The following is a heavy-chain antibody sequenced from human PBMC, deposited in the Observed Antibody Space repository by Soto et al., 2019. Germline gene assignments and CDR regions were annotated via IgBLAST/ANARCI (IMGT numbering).Heavy chain of an antibody. J-gene: IGHJ3*02. D-gene: IGHD1-26*01. Sequence: QVQLVESGGGVVQPGRSLRLSCAASGFTFSSYAMHWVRQAPGKGLEWGAVISYDGSNKYYADSVKGRFTISRDNSKNTLYLQMNSLRAEDTAVYYCARDSIVGATLIWGQGTMVTVSS. CDR3: ARDSIVGATLI. CDR1: GFTFSSYA. CDR2: ISYDGSNK. V-gene: IGHV3-30-3*01.